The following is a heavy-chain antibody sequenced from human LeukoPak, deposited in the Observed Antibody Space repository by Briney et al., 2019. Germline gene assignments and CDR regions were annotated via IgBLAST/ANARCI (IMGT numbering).Heavy chain of an antibody. CDR1: GGSISSSSYY. CDR2: IYYSGST. V-gene: IGHV4-39*01. J-gene: IGHJ5*02. D-gene: IGHD2-15*01. Sequence: PSETLSLTCTVSGGSISSSSYYWGWIRQPPGKGLEWIGSIYYSGSTYYNPSLKSRVTISVDTSKIQFSLKLSSVTAADTAVYYCARHHYCLGGTCSFDPWGQGTLVTVSS. CDR3: ARHHYCLGGTCSFDP.